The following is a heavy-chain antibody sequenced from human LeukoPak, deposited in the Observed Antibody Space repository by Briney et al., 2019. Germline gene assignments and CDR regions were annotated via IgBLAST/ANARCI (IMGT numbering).Heavy chain of an antibody. CDR3: ARDGANCSSTSRYWYNWFDP. CDR2: ISAYNGNT. CDR1: GYTFTSYG. D-gene: IGHD2-2*01. V-gene: IGHV1-18*04. Sequence: ASVKVSCKASGYTFTSYGISWVRQAPGQGLEWMGWISAYNGNTNYAQKLQGRVTMTTDTSTSTAYMELRSLRSDDTAVYYCARDGANCSSTSRYWYNWFDPWGQGTLVTVSS. J-gene: IGHJ5*02.